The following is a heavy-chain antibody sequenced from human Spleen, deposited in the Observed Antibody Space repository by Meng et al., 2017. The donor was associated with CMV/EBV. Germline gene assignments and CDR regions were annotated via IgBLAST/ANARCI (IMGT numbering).Heavy chain of an antibody. V-gene: IGHV1-46*01. J-gene: IGHJ4*02. Sequence: KASRYSIASYYMHWVRQAPGQGLEWIGIINPSGGSTSYTKKFQGRVTMTRDTSTSTGYMELSSLRSEDTAVYYCARVGRDILTGYYNYWGQGTLVTVSS. CDR1: RYSIASYY. CDR3: ARVGRDILTGYYNY. D-gene: IGHD3-9*01. CDR2: INPSGGST.